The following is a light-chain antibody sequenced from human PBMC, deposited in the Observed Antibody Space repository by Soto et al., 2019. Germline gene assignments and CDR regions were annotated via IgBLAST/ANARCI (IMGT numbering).Light chain of an antibody. CDR1: QGVTTN. V-gene: IGKV3-15*01. Sequence: EIIMTQSPATLSVSPGERVTLSCRAGQGVTTNFAWYQQKSGQSPRLLIYDVSSRATGVPSRFSGTGSETDFTLTISGLQSEDSAIYLCQQYNNWPFSFGQGTRLEI. J-gene: IGKJ5*01. CDR3: QQYNNWPFS. CDR2: DVS.